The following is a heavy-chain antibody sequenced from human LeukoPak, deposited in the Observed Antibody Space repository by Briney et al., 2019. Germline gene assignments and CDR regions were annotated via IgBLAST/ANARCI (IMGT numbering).Heavy chain of an antibody. Sequence: GRSLRLSCAASGFTFSSYWMHWVRQAPGKGLVWVSRINSDGSSTSYADSVKGRFTISRDNAKNTLYLQMNSLRAEDTAVYYCARDYYGSGSYFTFDYWGQGTLVTVSS. J-gene: IGHJ4*02. CDR2: INSDGSST. CDR3: ARDYYGSGSYFTFDY. D-gene: IGHD3-10*01. V-gene: IGHV3-74*01. CDR1: GFTFSSYW.